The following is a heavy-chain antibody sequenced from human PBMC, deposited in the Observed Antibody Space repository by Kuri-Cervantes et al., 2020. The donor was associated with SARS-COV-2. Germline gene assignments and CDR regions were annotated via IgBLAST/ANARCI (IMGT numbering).Heavy chain of an antibody. Sequence: GESLKSSCAASGFTFSSYAMSWVRQAPGKGLEWVSAISGSGGSTYYADSVKGRFTISRDNSKNTLYLQMNSLRAEDTAVYYCAKADWANYYYYYGMDVWGQGTTVTVSS. CDR2: ISGSGGST. V-gene: IGHV3-23*01. J-gene: IGHJ6*02. CDR3: AKADWANYYYYYGMDV. D-gene: IGHD3-9*01. CDR1: GFTFSSYA.